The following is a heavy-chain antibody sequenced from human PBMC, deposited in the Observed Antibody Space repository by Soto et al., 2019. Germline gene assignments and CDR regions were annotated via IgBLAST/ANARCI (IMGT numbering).Heavy chain of an antibody. V-gene: IGHV3-7*01. J-gene: IGHJ3*02. Sequence: VQLVESGGGLVQPGESLRLSCTASGLTFSISWMTWVRQAQGEGLEWVSNITPAGDVQHYADSVKERFTISRDNAKNSLFLQMSGLRVEDTAVYYCATANTPYAFDMWCQGTMVTVSS. CDR2: ITPAGDVQ. CDR1: GLTFSISW. CDR3: ATANTPYAFDM.